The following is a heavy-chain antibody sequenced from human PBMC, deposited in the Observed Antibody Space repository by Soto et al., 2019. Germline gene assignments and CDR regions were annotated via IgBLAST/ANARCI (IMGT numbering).Heavy chain of an antibody. CDR2: IIPVFGTA. D-gene: IGHD2-15*01. Sequence: QVQLVQSGAEVKKPGSSVRVSCKASGGTFSKYKITWVRQAPGQGLEWMGGIIPVFGTANYAQKFQGRVTIPEDESTSTAYMEVSSLSSDDTAVYYCARDCSGGGCFSDPHFYYGMDVWGQGTTVTVSS. CDR1: GGTFSKYK. V-gene: IGHV1-69*12. J-gene: IGHJ6*02. CDR3: ARDCSGGGCFSDPHFYYGMDV.